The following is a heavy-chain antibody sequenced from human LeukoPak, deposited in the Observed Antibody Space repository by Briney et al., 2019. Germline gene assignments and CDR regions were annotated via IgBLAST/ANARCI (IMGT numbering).Heavy chain of an antibody. Sequence: GGSLRLSCAASGFTLSSYAMSWVRQAPGKGLEWVSAISGSGGSTYYADSVKGRFTISRDNSKNTLYLQMNSLRAEDTAVYYCAKDWVTYYDILTGYAYFDYWGQGTLVTVSS. CDR3: AKDWVTYYDILTGYAYFDY. V-gene: IGHV3-23*01. J-gene: IGHJ4*02. CDR1: GFTLSSYA. CDR2: ISGSGGST. D-gene: IGHD3-9*01.